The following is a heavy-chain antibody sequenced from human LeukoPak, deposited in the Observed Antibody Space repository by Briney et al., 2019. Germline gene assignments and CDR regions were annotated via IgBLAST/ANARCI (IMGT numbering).Heavy chain of an antibody. CDR3: ATNHCNDGLCSGLGAH. V-gene: IGHV4-59*08. Sequence: SGTLSLTCTVSGGSISGYYWSWIRQPPGRGLEWVGYFFYGETIDPIAYNPSLKSRLTITVDTSKGQSSLQLSSVTAADTAAYYCATNHCNDGLCSGLGAHWGQGILVTVSS. J-gene: IGHJ4*02. CDR1: GGSISGYY. CDR2: FFYGETI. D-gene: IGHD2/OR15-2a*01.